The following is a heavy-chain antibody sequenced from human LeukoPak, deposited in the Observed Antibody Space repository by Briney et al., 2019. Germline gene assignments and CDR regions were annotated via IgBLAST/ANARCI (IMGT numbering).Heavy chain of an antibody. V-gene: IGHV5-51*01. Sequence: GESLKISCKGSGYSSTSYWIGWVRQMPGKGLEWMGIIYAGDSDTRYSPSFQGQVTFSADKSISTAYLQWSSLKASDTAMYYCARFTVAGTRYFDYWGQGTLVTVSS. CDR3: ARFTVAGTRYFDY. J-gene: IGHJ4*02. D-gene: IGHD6-19*01. CDR2: IYAGDSDT. CDR1: GYSSTSYW.